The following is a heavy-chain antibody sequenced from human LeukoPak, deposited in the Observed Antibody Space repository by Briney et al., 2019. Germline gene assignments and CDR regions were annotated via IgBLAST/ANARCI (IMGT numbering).Heavy chain of an antibody. CDR3: ARALYYFGSGSYSGYYGMDV. CDR1: GYTFTSYY. CDR2: INPSGGST. Sequence: ASVKVSCMASGYTFTSYYMHWVRPAPGQGLEWMGIINPSGGSTSYAQKFQGRVSMTRDTSTSTVYMDLSSLRSEDTDVYYWARALYYFGSGSYSGYYGMDVWGQGTTVTVSS. D-gene: IGHD3-10*01. V-gene: IGHV1-46*01. J-gene: IGHJ6*02.